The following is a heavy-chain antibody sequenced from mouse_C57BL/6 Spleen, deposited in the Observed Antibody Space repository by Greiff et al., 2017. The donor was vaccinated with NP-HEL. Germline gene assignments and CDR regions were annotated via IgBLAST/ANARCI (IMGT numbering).Heavy chain of an antibody. CDR3: VRNEGAMDY. CDR1: GFSFNTYA. J-gene: IGHJ4*01. Sequence: EVQRMESGGGLMQPKGSLKLSCAASGFSFNTYAMNWVRQAPGKGLEWVARIRSKSNNYATYYADSVKDRFTISRDDSESMLYLQMNNLKTEDTAMYYCVRNEGAMDYWGQGTSVTVSS. V-gene: IGHV10-1*01. CDR2: IRSKSNNYAT.